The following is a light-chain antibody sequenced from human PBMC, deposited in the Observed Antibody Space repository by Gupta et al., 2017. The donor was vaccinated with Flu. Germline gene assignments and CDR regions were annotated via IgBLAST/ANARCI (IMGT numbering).Light chain of an antibody. J-gene: IGKJ2*01. Sequence: TLSCRASQSVSRYLAWYQQKPGQAPRLLIYDASNRATGIPARFSCSGSGTDFTLPISSLEPEDFAVYYCQQRSNWPPYTFGQGTKLQIK. CDR3: QQRSNWPPYT. V-gene: IGKV3-11*01. CDR2: DAS. CDR1: QSVSRY.